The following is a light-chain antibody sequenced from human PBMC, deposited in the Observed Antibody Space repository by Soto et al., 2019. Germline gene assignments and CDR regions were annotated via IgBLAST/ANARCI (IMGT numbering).Light chain of an antibody. CDR2: EVN. J-gene: IGLJ2*01. Sequence: QSALTQPPSASGSPGQSVTISCTGTSSDVGAYKFVSWYQLHPGKAPKLMIYEVNVRPSGVPDRFSGSKSGNTASLTVSGLQVEDEADYYCSSYGGRSNLVFGGGTQLPS. V-gene: IGLV2-8*01. CDR3: SSYGGRSNLV. CDR1: SSDVGAYKF.